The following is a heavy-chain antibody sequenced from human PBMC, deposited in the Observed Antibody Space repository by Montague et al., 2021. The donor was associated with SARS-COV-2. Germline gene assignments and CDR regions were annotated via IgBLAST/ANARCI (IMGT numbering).Heavy chain of an antibody. CDR2: VDYSGNT. CDR1: GGPISGSSDY. J-gene: IGHJ4*02. D-gene: IGHD5-18*01. V-gene: IGHV4-39*01. Sequence: SETLSLTCTVTGGPISGSSDYWGWIRQSPGKGLDRIASVDYSGNTYYSPSLKSRLTISVDTSKNQFSLKLNSVTAADTALYYCARREYSYGWGDWGQGTLVTVPS. CDR3: ARREYSYGWGD.